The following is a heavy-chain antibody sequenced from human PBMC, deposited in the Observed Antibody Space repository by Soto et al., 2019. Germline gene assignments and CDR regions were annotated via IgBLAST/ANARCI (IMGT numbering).Heavy chain of an antibody. CDR2: IMPTVDSA. CDR3: AVAAVREIMAQESSGMAV. J-gene: IGHJ6*02. Sequence: QVQLVQSGAEVKTPGSSVKVSCKASGGTLSDYAISWVRQAPGQGLEWMGGIMPTVDSANYAQNFQGRLTISADESTSTANLEVSSLRSDDSAVYYCAVAAVREIMAQESSGMAVWGQGTTVIVSS. CDR1: GGTLSDYA. D-gene: IGHD3-10*01. V-gene: IGHV1-69*01.